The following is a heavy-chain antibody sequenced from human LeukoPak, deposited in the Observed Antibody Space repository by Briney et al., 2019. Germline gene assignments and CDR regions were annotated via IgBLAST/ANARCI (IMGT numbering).Heavy chain of an antibody. Sequence: AGGSLRLSCAASGFTFSSYAMSWVRQAPGKGLEWVSAISGSGGSTYYADSVKGRFTIYRDNSKNTLYLQMNSLRAEDTAVYYCAKGGGEGQADPPYYYYYMDVWGKGTTVTVSS. V-gene: IGHV3-23*01. CDR1: GFTFSSYA. CDR2: ISGSGGST. CDR3: AKGGGEGQADPPYYYYYMDV. D-gene: IGHD2-21*01. J-gene: IGHJ6*03.